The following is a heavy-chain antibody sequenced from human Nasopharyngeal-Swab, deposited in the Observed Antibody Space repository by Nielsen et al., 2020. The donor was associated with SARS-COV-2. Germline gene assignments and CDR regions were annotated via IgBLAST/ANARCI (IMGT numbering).Heavy chain of an antibody. CDR2: ISSSSSTI. D-gene: IGHD6-19*01. V-gene: IGHV3-48*02. CDR1: GFTFSSYS. J-gene: IGHJ4*02. Sequence: GESLKISCAASGFTFSSYSMNWVRQAPGKGLEWVSYISSSSSTIYYADSVKGRFTISRDNAKNSLYLQMNSLRDEDTAVYYCARDYRPQRSIAVAGTYWGQGTLVTVSS. CDR3: ARDYRPQRSIAVAGTY.